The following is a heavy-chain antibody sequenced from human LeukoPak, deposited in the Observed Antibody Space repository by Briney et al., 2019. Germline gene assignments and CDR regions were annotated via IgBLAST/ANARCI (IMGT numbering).Heavy chain of an antibody. CDR3: ARGPYSYDSSGAFDI. CDR1: GVSISSYY. J-gene: IGHJ3*02. Sequence: SETLSLTCTVSGVSISSYYWSWIRQPPGKGLEWIGYSYYSGSTNYNPSLKSRVTISVDTSKNQFSLKLSSVTAADTAVYFCARGPYSYDSSGAFDIWGQGTMVTVSS. V-gene: IGHV4-59*08. CDR2: SYYSGST. D-gene: IGHD3-22*01.